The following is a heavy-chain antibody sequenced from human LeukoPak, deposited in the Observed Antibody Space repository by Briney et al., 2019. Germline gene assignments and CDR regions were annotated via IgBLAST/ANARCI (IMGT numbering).Heavy chain of an antibody. CDR1: GGSISSYY. D-gene: IGHD6-13*01. V-gene: IGHV4-59*08. CDR2: IYYSGST. J-gene: IGHJ4*02. Sequence: KSSETLSLTCTVSGGSISSYYWSWIRQPPGKGLEWIGYIYYSGSTNYNPSLKSRVTISVDTSKNQFSLKLSSVTAADTAVYYCARRPIAAAGPYFDYWGQGTLVTVSS. CDR3: ARRPIAAAGPYFDY.